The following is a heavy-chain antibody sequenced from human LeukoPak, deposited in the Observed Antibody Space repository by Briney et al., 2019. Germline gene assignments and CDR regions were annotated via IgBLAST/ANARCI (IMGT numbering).Heavy chain of an antibody. CDR1: GFTFSSYA. CDR3: AKTHCSSTSCYKLGIFDY. D-gene: IGHD2-2*02. V-gene: IGHV3-23*01. J-gene: IGHJ4*02. CDR2: ISGSGGST. Sequence: GGSLRLSCAASGFTFSSYAMSWVRQAPGKGLDWVAAISGSGGSTYYAGSVKGRFTISRANSKPTLYLQMNSLRAEDTAVYYCAKTHCSSTSCYKLGIFDYWGQGTLVTVSS.